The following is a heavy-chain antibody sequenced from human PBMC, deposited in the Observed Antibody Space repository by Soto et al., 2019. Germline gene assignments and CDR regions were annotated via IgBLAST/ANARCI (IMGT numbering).Heavy chain of an antibody. J-gene: IGHJ6*02. CDR1: GFTFTSSA. CDR2: IVVGSGNT. V-gene: IGHV1-58*01. Sequence: SVKVSFKASGFTFTSSAVQWVRQARGPRLEWIGWIVVGSGNTNYAQKFQERVTITRDMSTSTAYMELSSLRSEDTAVYYCAADPGSSFTYYYYGMDVWGQGTTVTVSS. CDR3: AADPGSSFTYYYYGMDV. D-gene: IGHD6-6*01.